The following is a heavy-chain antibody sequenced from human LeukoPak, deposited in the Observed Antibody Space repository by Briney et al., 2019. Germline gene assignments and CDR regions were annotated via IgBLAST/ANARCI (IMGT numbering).Heavy chain of an antibody. CDR1: GGFINRSSRYY. Sequence: SETLSLTCTVSGGFINRSSRYYWGWIRQPPGKGLEWIGSIFYSGSTYYNPSLKSRVTISVDTSNNQFSLKLTSVTAADTAVYYCARHVPSTIFFNWFDPWGQGTLVTVSS. V-gene: IGHV4-39*01. J-gene: IGHJ5*02. CDR2: IFYSGST. CDR3: ARHVPSTIFFNWFDP. D-gene: IGHD3-3*01.